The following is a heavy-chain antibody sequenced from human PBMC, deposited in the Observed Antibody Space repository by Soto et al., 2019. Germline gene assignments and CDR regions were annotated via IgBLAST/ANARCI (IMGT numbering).Heavy chain of an antibody. V-gene: IGHV3-30-3*02. CDR1: GFTFRSYA. CDR2: ISNDGNNN. J-gene: IGHJ4*02. CDR3: SRFVGYGGSEYYFDN. D-gene: IGHD5-12*01. Sequence: QVQPVESGGGVVQPGRSLRLSCVVSGFTFRSYAMHWVRQAPGKGLEWVAVISNDGNNNYHADSVKGRFTISRDNSKSTLYLHMDSLRAEDTALYYCSRFVGYGGSEYYFDNWGQGIQVIVST.